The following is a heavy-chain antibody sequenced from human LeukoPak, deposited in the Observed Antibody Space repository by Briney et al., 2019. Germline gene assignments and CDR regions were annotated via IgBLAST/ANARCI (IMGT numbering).Heavy chain of an antibody. CDR3: ARDMRTINDY. V-gene: IGHV4-61*02. J-gene: IGHJ4*02. CDR2: IYTRGST. CDR1: GGSISSGSYY. Sequence: SETLSPTCSVSGGSISSGSYYWSWIRQPAGKGLEWIGRIYTRGSTNYNPSLKSRVTISVDTSKNQFSLKLTSVTAADTAVYYCARDMRTINDYWGQGTLVTVSS. D-gene: IGHD2-2*01.